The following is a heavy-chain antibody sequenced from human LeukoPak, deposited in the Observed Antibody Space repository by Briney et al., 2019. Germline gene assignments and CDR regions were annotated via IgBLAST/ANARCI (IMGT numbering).Heavy chain of an antibody. CDR1: GFSFSIYW. D-gene: IGHD7-27*01. V-gene: IGHV3-7*01. Sequence: GGSLRLSCAASGFSFSIYWMSWVRQAPGKGLEWVANIKKDGSERDYVDSVKGRFTISRDNAENSLYLQMNSLRAEDTAVYYCARLGPAFGDYFDYWGQGTLVTVSS. J-gene: IGHJ4*02. CDR3: ARLGPAFGDYFDY. CDR2: IKKDGSER.